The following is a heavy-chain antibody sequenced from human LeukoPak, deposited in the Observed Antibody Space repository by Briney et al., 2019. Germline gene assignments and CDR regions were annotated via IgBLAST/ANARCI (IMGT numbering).Heavy chain of an antibody. V-gene: IGHV4-34*01. J-gene: IGHJ6*04. CDR1: GGSFTVYY. CDR2: INDGGST. D-gene: IGHD6-13*01. Sequence: NPSETLSLTCAVYGGSFTVYYWSWIRQPPEKGLEWIGEINDGGSTNYNPSLKSRVAISVDTSKNQFSLKLSSVTAADTAVYYCARSLISSWSSVGVWGKGTTVTVSS. CDR3: ARSLISSWSSVGV.